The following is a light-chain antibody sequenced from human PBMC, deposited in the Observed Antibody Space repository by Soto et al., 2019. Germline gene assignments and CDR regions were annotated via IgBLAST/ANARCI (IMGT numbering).Light chain of an antibody. CDR2: WAS. J-gene: IGKJ1*01. Sequence: DIVMTQSPDSLAVSLGERATINCKSSQSVLYSSNNKNYLAWYQQKPGQPPKLLIYWASTRESGVPDRFSGSGSGTDFALHIRSLQAEDVAVYYCQQYYSTPWTFCQGTQVEIK. CDR3: QQYYSTPWT. V-gene: IGKV4-1*01. CDR1: QSVLYSSNNKNY.